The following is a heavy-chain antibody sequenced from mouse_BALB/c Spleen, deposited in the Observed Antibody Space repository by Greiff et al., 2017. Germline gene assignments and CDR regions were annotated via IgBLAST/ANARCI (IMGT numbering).Heavy chain of an antibody. CDR3: ARVLIYHLDY. V-gene: IGHV2-9*02. D-gene: IGHD2-1*01. CDR1: GFSLTSYG. Sequence: QVQLQQSGPGLVAPSQSLSITCTVSGFSLTSYGVHWVRQPPGKGLEWLGVIWAGGSTNYNSALMSRLSISKDNSKSQVFLKMNSLQTDDTAMYYFARVLIYHLDYWGQGTTLTVSS. J-gene: IGHJ2*01. CDR2: IWAGGST.